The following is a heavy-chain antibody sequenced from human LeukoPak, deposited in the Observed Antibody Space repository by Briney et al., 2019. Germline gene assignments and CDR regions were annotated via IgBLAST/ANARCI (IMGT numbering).Heavy chain of an antibody. D-gene: IGHD3-22*01. Sequence: PGGSLILSCAASGFRFNDYYMSWIRQAPGKGLEWVSYISSSGTTIYYANSVKGRFTISRDNAKNSLYLQMNSLRAEDTAVYYWARGVPYDRSGYPIDYWGQGTLVNVSS. CDR1: GFRFNDYY. V-gene: IGHV3-11*01. CDR2: ISSSGTTI. CDR3: ARGVPYDRSGYPIDY. J-gene: IGHJ4*02.